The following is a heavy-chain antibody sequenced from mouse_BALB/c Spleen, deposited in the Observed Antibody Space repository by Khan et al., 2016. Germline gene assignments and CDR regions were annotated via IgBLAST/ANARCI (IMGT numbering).Heavy chain of an antibody. D-gene: IGHD2-4*01. J-gene: IGHJ3*01. CDR1: GYTFTSHW. Sequence: QVQLKESGAELVRPGVSVKLSCKASGYTFTSHWMHWIKQRPEQGLERIGEIDPSNGDTNYNEKFKRKATLTVDNSSSSAYMQLSSLTSEDSAVYFCARYDYDGAYFSDWGQGTLVTVS. CDR3: ARYDYDGAYFSD. V-gene: IGHV1-53*01. CDR2: IDPSNGDT.